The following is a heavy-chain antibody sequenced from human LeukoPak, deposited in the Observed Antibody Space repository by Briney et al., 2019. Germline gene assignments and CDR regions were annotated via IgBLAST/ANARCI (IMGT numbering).Heavy chain of an antibody. CDR2: MNPNSGNT. V-gene: IGHV1-8*01. CDR1: GYTFTSYD. CDR3: ATSRVAGTLSY. J-gene: IGHJ4*02. Sequence: ASVKVSCKASGYTFTSYDINWVRQATGQGLEWMGWMNPNSGNTGYAQKFQGGVTMTRNTSISTAYMELSSLRSEDTAVYYCATSRVAGTLSYWGQGTLVTVSS. D-gene: IGHD6-19*01.